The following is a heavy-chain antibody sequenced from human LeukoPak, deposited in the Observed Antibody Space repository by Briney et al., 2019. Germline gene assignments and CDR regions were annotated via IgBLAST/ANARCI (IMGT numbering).Heavy chain of an antibody. D-gene: IGHD7-27*01. Sequence: PSETLSLTCAVYGGSFSGYYWSWIRQPPGKGLEWIGEINHSGSTNYNPSLKSRVTISVDTSKNQFSLKLSSVTAADTAVYYCAREEANWGSNWFDPWGQGTLVTVSS. CDR1: GGSFSGYY. CDR3: AREEANWGSNWFDP. J-gene: IGHJ5*02. V-gene: IGHV4-34*09. CDR2: INHSGST.